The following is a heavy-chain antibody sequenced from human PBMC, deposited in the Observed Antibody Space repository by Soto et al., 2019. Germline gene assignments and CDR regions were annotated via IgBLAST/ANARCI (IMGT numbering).Heavy chain of an antibody. CDR2: IIPIFGTA. CDR1: GYTFTSYA. CDR3: ARVQWLIPY. D-gene: IGHD6-19*01. J-gene: IGHJ4*02. V-gene: IGHV1-69*13. Sequence: GASVKVSCKASGYTFTSYAMHWVRQAPGQGLEWMGGIIPIFGTANYAQKFQGRVTITADESTSTAYMELSSLRSEDTAVYYCARVQWLIPYWGQGTLVTVSS.